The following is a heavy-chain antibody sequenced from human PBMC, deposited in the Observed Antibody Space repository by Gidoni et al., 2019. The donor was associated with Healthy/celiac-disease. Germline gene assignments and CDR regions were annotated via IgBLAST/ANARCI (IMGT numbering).Heavy chain of an antibody. CDR1: GYSFTSYW. J-gene: IGHJ4*02. CDR3: ARLAVDTAMVTTGGFEDY. Sequence: EVQLVQSGAEVKKPGESLRISCKGSGYSFTSYWISWVRQMPGKGLEWMGRIDPSDSYTNYSPSFQGHVTISADKSISTAYLQWSSLKASDTAMYYCARLAVDTAMVTTGGFEDYWGQGTLVTVSS. V-gene: IGHV5-10-1*03. CDR2: IDPSDSYT. D-gene: IGHD5-18*01.